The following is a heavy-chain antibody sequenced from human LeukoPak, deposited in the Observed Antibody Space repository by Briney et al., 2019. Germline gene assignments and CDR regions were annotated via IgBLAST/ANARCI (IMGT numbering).Heavy chain of an antibody. D-gene: IGHD4-17*01. Sequence: ASVKVSCKASGYTFTSYGIAWVRQAPGEGLEWMGGISTYNGNTNYAQKFQGRVTMTSDTSSSTAYMELRSLRSDDTAVYYCARTRDYGDNLMDYWGQGTLVTVSS. J-gene: IGHJ4*02. CDR1: GYTFTSYG. V-gene: IGHV1-18*04. CDR2: ISTYNGNT. CDR3: ARTRDYGDNLMDY.